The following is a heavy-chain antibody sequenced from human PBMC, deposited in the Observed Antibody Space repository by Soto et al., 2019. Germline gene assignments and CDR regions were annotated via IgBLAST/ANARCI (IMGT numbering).Heavy chain of an antibody. J-gene: IGHJ6*02. CDR1: GGSISSSSYY. CDR2: IYYSGYT. D-gene: IGHD3-16*01. CDR3: ARHNGPLYVGYYYDMDV. Sequence: QLQLQESGPGLVKPSETLSLTCTVSGGSISSSSYYWGWIRQPPGKGLEWIGSIYYSGYTYYNPSSKSRVILSRDTSKNPFSLKLSSVTAADTAVYYCARHNGPLYVGYYYDMDVWGQGTTVTVSS. V-gene: IGHV4-39*01.